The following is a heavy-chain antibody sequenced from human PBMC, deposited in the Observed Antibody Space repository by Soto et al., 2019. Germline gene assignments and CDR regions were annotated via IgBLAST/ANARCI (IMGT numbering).Heavy chain of an antibody. CDR2: ISYDGSNK. Sequence: QVQLVESGGGVVQPGRSLRLSCAASGFTFSSYGMHWVRQAPGKGLEWVAVISYDGSNKYYADSVKGRFTISRDNSKNTLYLQMNSLRAEDTAVCYCAKDRPSGSRPYYYGMDVWGQGTTVTVSS. CDR1: GFTFSSYG. D-gene: IGHD1-26*01. V-gene: IGHV3-30*18. CDR3: AKDRPSGSRPYYYGMDV. J-gene: IGHJ6*02.